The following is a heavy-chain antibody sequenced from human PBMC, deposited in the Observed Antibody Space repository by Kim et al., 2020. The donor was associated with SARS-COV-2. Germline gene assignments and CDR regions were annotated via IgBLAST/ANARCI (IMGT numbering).Heavy chain of an antibody. CDR2: IYYSGST. D-gene: IGHD2-15*01. CDR3: ARVVVYPRPSYYFDY. J-gene: IGHJ4*02. CDR1: GGSISSYY. V-gene: IGHV4-59*01. Sequence: SETLSLTCTVSGGSISSYYWSWIRQPPGKGLEWIGYIYYSGSTNYNPSLKSRVTISVDTSKNQFSLKLSSVTAADTAVYYCARVVVYPRPSYYFDYWGQGTLVTVSS.